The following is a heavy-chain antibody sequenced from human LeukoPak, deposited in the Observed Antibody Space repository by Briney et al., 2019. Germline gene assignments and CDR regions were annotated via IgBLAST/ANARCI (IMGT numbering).Heavy chain of an antibody. CDR3: AKSFGSGTYHSSFDS. J-gene: IGHJ4*02. V-gene: IGHV3-9*01. D-gene: IGHD3-10*01. Sequence: GGSLRLSCAASGFTFDDYAMQWVRQAPGKGLEWVSGISWNSGSIGYVDSVKGRFTISRDNAKNSLYLQMNSLRAEDTALYYCAKSFGSGTYHSSFDSWGQGTLVTVSS. CDR2: ISWNSGSI. CDR1: GFTFDDYA.